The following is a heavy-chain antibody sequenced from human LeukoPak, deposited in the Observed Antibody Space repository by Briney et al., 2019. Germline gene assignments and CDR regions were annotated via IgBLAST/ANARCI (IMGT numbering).Heavy chain of an antibody. Sequence: SETLSLTCAVYGGSFSDYYWSWIRQPPGKGLEWIGEINHSGSTNYNPSLKSRVTISVDTSKNQFSLKLSSVTAADTAVYYCARHGIRSFDYWGQGTLVTVSS. V-gene: IGHV4-34*01. D-gene: IGHD1-14*01. CDR1: GGSFSDYY. J-gene: IGHJ4*02. CDR3: ARHGIRSFDY. CDR2: INHSGST.